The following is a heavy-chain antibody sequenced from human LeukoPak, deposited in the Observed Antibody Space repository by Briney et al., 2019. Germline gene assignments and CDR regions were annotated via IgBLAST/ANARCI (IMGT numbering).Heavy chain of an antibody. V-gene: IGHV4-38-2*01. Sequence: PSETLSLTCAVSGYSISSGYYWGWIRPPPGKGLEWIGSIYHSGSTYYNPSLKSRVTISVDTSKNQFSLKLSSVTAADTAVYYCASPIMREYGAGYYYYMDVWGKGTTVTVSS. CDR3: ASPIMREYGAGYYYYMDV. J-gene: IGHJ6*03. CDR1: GYSISSGYY. CDR2: IYHSGST. D-gene: IGHD3-10*01.